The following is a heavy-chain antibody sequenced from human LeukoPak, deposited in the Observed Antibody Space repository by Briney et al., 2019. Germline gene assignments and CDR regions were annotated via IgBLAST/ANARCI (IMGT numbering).Heavy chain of an antibody. CDR3: AKDLRRITMVRGVIPWFDP. D-gene: IGHD3-10*01. CDR1: GFTFSDYN. J-gene: IGHJ5*02. Sequence: SGGSLRLSCAASGFTFSDYNMNWVRQAPGKGLEWVSAISGSGGSTYYADSVKGRFTISRDNSKNTLYLQMNSLRAEDTAVYYCAKDLRRITMVRGVIPWFDPWGQGTLVTVSS. CDR2: ISGSGGST. V-gene: IGHV3-23*01.